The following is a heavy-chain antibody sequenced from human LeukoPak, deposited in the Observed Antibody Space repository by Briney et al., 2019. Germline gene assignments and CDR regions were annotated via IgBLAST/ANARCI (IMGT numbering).Heavy chain of an antibody. CDR3: ARDRQWLIDY. D-gene: IGHD3-22*01. V-gene: IGHV1-2*02. CDR2: ISPNSGGT. Sequence: GASVKVSCKASGYTFTGYYIHWVRQAPGQGLEWMGWISPNSGGTNYAQKFQGRVTMTRDISAAYMELSRLTSDDAAMYYCARDRQWLIDYWGQGTLVTVSS. CDR1: GYTFTGYY. J-gene: IGHJ4*02.